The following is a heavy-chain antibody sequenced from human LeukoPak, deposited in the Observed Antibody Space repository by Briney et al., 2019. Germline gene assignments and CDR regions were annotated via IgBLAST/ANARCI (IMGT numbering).Heavy chain of an antibody. V-gene: IGHV3-30*18. D-gene: IGHD6-13*01. CDR1: GFTFSSYG. CDR2: ISYDGSNK. Sequence: GRSLRLSCAASGFTFSSYGMHWVRQAPGKGLEWVAVISYDGSNKYYADSVKGRFTISRDNSKNTLYLQMNSLRAEDTAVYYCAKDPGIAAAGHDWFDPWGQGTLVTVSS. J-gene: IGHJ5*02. CDR3: AKDPGIAAAGHDWFDP.